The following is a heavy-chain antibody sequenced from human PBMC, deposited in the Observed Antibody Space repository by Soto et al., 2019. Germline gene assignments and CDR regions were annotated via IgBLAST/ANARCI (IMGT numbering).Heavy chain of an antibody. CDR1: GGTFSSYT. CDR2: IIPILGIA. CDR3: ATYCSGGSCSY. D-gene: IGHD2-15*01. Sequence: QVQLVQSGAEVKKPGSSVKVSCKASGGTFSSYTISWVRQAPGQGLEWMGRIIPILGIANYAQKFQGRVTITADKSTSTAYMELSSLRSEDTAVYYCATYCSGGSCSYWGQGTLVPVSS. V-gene: IGHV1-69*02. J-gene: IGHJ4*02.